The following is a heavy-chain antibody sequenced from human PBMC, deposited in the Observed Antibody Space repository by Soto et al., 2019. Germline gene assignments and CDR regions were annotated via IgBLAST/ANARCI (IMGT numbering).Heavy chain of an antibody. CDR2: IIGSGANT. J-gene: IGHJ4*02. CDR1: GFTFSSYA. V-gene: IGHV3-23*01. CDR3: AKAGGIFSGSYFLFEN. Sequence: AGGSLRLSCAASGFTFSSYAMSWVRQAPGKGPEWVSTIIGSGANTYYADSVKGRITISRVNSENTLYLQMNSLRAEDTATYYCAKAGGIFSGSYFLFENWGLGTLVTVSS. D-gene: IGHD1-26*01.